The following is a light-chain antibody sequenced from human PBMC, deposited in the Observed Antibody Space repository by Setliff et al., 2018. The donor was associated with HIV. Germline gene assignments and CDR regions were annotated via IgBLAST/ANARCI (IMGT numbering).Light chain of an antibody. V-gene: IGLV2-14*01. CDR1: SSDVGGYNY. J-gene: IGLJ1*01. CDR3: SSYAITNTLP. CDR2: EVR. Sequence: QSALTQPASVSGSPGQSITISCTGTSSDVGGYNYVSWYQQHPGKASKLIIYEVRNRPSGISNRFSGSKSGNTASLTISGLQAEDEGDYYCSSYAITNTLPFGTGTKVTVL.